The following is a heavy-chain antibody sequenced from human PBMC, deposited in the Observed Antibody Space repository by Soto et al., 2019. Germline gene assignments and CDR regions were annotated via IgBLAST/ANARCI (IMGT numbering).Heavy chain of an antibody. CDR3: ARDKARPQLGGNYYYILDV. Sequence: QVHLEQSGAEVKKPGSSVKVSCKASGGTFSNSAISWVRQAPGQGLEWMGGIMPVFRTPDYAQKFQGRVTVTADESTSPAYMELSGLRSDDTAVYYCARDKARPQLGGNYYYILDVWGQGTTVTVSS. J-gene: IGHJ6*02. CDR2: IMPVFRTP. D-gene: IGHD3-3*02. CDR1: GGTFSNSA. V-gene: IGHV1-69*12.